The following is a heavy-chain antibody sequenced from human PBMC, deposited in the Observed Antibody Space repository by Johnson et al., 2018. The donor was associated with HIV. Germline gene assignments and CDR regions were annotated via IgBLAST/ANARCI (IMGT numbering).Heavy chain of an antibody. CDR1: GFTFSIYA. V-gene: IGHV3-23*04. Sequence: VQLVESGGGLVQPGGSLRLSCAASGFTFSIYAMSWVRQAPGKGLEWVSAISGSGGNTYYADSVKGRFTISRDNSKNTLYLQMNSLRAEDTAVYYCAKFGCSGGSCYSVMAGAFDIGGQGTMVTVSS. CDR3: AKFGCSGGSCYSVMAGAFDI. J-gene: IGHJ3*02. CDR2: ISGSGGNT. D-gene: IGHD2-15*01.